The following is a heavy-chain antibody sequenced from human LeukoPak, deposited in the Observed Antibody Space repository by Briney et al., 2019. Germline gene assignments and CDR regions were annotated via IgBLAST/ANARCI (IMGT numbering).Heavy chain of an antibody. CDR3: ARGATTVASYYYYYYMXV. J-gene: IGHJ6*03. Sequence: SETLSLTCTVSGGSISSYYWSWIRQPPGKGLEWIGYIYYSGSTNYNPSLKSRVTISVDTSKNQFSLKLSSVTAADTAVYYCARGATTVASYYYYYYMXVWGKGTTVTV. D-gene: IGHD4-23*01. CDR2: IYYSGST. CDR1: GGSISSYY. V-gene: IGHV4-59*01.